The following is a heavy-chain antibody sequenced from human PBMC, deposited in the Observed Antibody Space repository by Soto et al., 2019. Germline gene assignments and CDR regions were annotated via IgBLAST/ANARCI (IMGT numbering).Heavy chain of an antibody. Sequence: GGSLRLSCAASGFTFSSYGMHWVRQAPGKGLEWVAVIWYDGSNKYYADSVKGRFTISRDNSKNTLYLQMNSLRAEDTAVYYCARDLTYGDATGYYYGMDVWGQGTTVTVSS. D-gene: IGHD4-17*01. J-gene: IGHJ6*02. V-gene: IGHV3-33*01. CDR3: ARDLTYGDATGYYYGMDV. CDR1: GFTFSSYG. CDR2: IWYDGSNK.